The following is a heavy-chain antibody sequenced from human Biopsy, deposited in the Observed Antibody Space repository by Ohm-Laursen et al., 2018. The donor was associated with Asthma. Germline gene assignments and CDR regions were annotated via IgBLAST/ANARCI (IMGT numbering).Heavy chain of an antibody. CDR3: ARKAGSCISRTCYSLDF. D-gene: IGHD2-2*01. CDR2: INSVFGTT. Sequence: GSSVKVSCKSLRGTFNTYVIGWVRQAPGQGLEWMGGINSVFGTTTYPQKFQDRVTITADDSTSTVYMGLSSLRSEDTAVYYCARKAGSCISRTCYSLDFWGQGTLATVSS. J-gene: IGHJ4*02. CDR1: RGTFNTYV. V-gene: IGHV1-69*01.